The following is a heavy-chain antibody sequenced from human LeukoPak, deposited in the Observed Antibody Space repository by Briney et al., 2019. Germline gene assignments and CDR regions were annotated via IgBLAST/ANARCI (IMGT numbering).Heavy chain of an antibody. CDR3: ARPRRHYYDSSGYHAFGI. CDR2: INHSGST. CDR1: GGSFSGYY. Sequence: PSETLSLTCAVYGGSFSGYYWSWIRQPPGKGLEWIGEINHSGSTNYNPSLKSRVTISVDTSKNQFSLKLSSVTAADTAVYYCARPRRHYYDSSGYHAFGIWGQGTMVTVSS. D-gene: IGHD3-22*01. V-gene: IGHV4-34*01. J-gene: IGHJ3*02.